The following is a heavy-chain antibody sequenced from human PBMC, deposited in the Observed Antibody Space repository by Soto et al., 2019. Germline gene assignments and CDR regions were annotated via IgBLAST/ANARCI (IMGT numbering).Heavy chain of an antibody. J-gene: IGHJ2*01. Sequence: ASLKVSCKVSGYTLTDLSMHWVRQSPGKGLEWMGGFDPEHGEALYSQKFQGRVTMTEDTSTDTAYMELRSLKSEDTAVYYCTTDREAPQQWSWYFDLWGRGTLVTVSS. CDR3: TTDREAPQQWSWYFDL. CDR2: FDPEHGEA. D-gene: IGHD2-15*01. V-gene: IGHV1-24*01. CDR1: GYTLTDLS.